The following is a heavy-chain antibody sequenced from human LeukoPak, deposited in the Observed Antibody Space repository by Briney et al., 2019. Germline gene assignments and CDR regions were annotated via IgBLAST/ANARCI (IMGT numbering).Heavy chain of an antibody. CDR3: AKNYYDSSGYYYFDY. Sequence: PGGSLRLSCAASGFTFSSYAMSWVRQAPGKGLGWVSAISGSGGSTYYADSVKGRFTISRDNSKNTLYLQMNSLRAEDTAVYYCAKNYYDSSGYYYFDYWGQGTLVTVSS. J-gene: IGHJ4*02. V-gene: IGHV3-23*01. CDR2: ISGSGGST. CDR1: GFTFSSYA. D-gene: IGHD3-22*01.